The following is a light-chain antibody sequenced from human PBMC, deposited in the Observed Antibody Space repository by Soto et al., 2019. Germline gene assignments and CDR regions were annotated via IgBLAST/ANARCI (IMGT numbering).Light chain of an antibody. CDR3: MQGTHWPYT. Sequence: DVVMTQSPLSLPVTLGQPASISCRSTQSLVHSDGNTHLNWFQQRPGQSLRRLICKVSNRESGVPDRFSDSASGTDFTLKISRVEAEDVGVYYCMQGTHWPYTFGQGTKLEIK. V-gene: IGKV2-30*02. CDR2: KVS. CDR1: QSLVHSDGNTH. J-gene: IGKJ2*01.